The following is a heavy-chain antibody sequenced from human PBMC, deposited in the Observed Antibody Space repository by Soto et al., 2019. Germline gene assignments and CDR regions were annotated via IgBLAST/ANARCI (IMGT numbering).Heavy chain of an antibody. CDR3: ARDDEGGSDCDLGY. V-gene: IGHV3-30-3*01. CDR2: ISSDGNSK. Sequence: QAHLVESGGGVDQPGRSLTLSCAVSGFTFSSHYMHWVRQAPGKGLEWVALISSDGNSKYYADSVKGRFTTSRDNSKNTMYLQMNSLRVEDTAVYYCARDDEGGSDCDLGYWGQGALVTVSS. D-gene: IGHD1-26*01. CDR1: GFTFSSHY. J-gene: IGHJ4*02.